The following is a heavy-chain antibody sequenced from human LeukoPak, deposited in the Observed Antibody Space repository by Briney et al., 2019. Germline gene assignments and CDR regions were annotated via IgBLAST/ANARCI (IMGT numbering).Heavy chain of an antibody. D-gene: IGHD3-3*01. J-gene: IGHJ2*01. V-gene: IGHV3-48*01. Sequence: GGSLRLSCAASGFTFSSYWMSWVRQAPGKGLEWVSYISSSSSTIYYADSVKGRFTISRDNSKNTLYLQMNSLRAEDTAVYYCAKAAEVLRFLEWLLYFDLWGRGTLVTVSS. CDR3: AKAAEVLRFLEWLLYFDL. CDR1: GFTFSSYW. CDR2: ISSSSSTI.